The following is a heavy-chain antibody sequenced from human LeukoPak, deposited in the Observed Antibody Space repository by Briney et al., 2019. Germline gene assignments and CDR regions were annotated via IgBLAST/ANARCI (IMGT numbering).Heavy chain of an antibody. J-gene: IGHJ4*02. CDR3: LTVTGY. CDR2: ISSNGGST. Sequence: GGSLRLSCSASGFTFSSYAMHWVRQAPGKGLEYVSAISSNGGSTYYADSVKGRFTISRDDSKSIAYLQMNSLKTDDTAVYYCLTVTGYWGQGTLVTVSS. CDR1: GFTFSSYA. D-gene: IGHD4-17*01. V-gene: IGHV3-64*04.